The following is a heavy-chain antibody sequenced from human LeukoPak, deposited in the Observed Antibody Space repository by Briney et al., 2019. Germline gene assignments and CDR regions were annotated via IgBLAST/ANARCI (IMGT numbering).Heavy chain of an antibody. CDR1: GGSIRSYY. CDR2: IDYSGST. D-gene: IGHD4-23*01. V-gene: IGHV4-59*08. CDR3: ARARNYAGKPIDY. J-gene: IGHJ4*02. Sequence: ETLTRSCTVSGGSIRSYYWSWIGQTPGKGLEWIGYIDYSGSTNYNPSLKSRVTISVDTSKNQFSLKLSSVTAADTAVYYCARARNYAGKPIDYWGQGTLVTVSS.